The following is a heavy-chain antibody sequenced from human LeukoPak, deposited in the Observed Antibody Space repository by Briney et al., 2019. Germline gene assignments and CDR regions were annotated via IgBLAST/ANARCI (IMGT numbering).Heavy chain of an antibody. Sequence: SQTLSLTCAISGDSVSSNSAAWNWIRQSPSRGLEWLGRTYYRSKWYNDYAVSVKSRITINPDTSKNQFPLQLNSVTPEDTAVYYCARDPLDYGGNSGPHDAFDIWGQGTMVTVSS. CDR2: TYYRSKWYN. J-gene: IGHJ3*02. V-gene: IGHV6-1*01. CDR3: ARDPLDYGGNSGPHDAFDI. D-gene: IGHD4-23*01. CDR1: GDSVSSNSAA.